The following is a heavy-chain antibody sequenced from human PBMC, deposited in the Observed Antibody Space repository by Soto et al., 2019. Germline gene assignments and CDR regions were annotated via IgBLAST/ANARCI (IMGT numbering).Heavy chain of an antibody. CDR1: GYSFTSYW. CDR2: IYPGDSDT. Sequence: GESLKISCKGSGYSFTSYWIGWVRQMPGKGLEWMGIIYPGDSDTRYSPSFQGQVTISADKSISTAYLQWSSLKASDTAMYYCARHCSGGSCYFRGHHYGMAVWGQGTSVTVSS. D-gene: IGHD2-15*01. J-gene: IGHJ6*02. V-gene: IGHV5-51*01. CDR3: ARHCSGGSCYFRGHHYGMAV.